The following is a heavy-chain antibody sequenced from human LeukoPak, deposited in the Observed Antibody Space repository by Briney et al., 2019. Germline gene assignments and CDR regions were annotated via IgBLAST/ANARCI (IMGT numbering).Heavy chain of an antibody. J-gene: IGHJ4*02. CDR2: IWYDGSNK. Sequence: GRSLRLSCAASGFTFSSYGMHWVRQAPGMGLEWVAVIWYDGSNKYYADSVKGRFTISRDNSKNTLYLQMNSLRAEDTAVYYCARERGIAAAAAFDYWGQGTLVTVSS. CDR1: GFTFSSYG. D-gene: IGHD6-13*01. CDR3: ARERGIAAAAAFDY. V-gene: IGHV3-33*01.